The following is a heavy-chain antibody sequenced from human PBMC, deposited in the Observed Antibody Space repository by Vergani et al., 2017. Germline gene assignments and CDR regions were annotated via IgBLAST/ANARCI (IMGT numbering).Heavy chain of an antibody. D-gene: IGHD4-17*01. CDR3: AREGSPNTVTRGY. CDR1: GFTFRSYG. Sequence: EVQLLESGGRLVQPGGSLRLSCAASGFTFRSYGMSWVRQAPGKGLEWVSAISGSGDYTYYADSVKGRFTISRDNSKNTLYLQMNSLRAEDTAVYYCAREGSPNTVTRGYWGQGTLVTVSS. V-gene: IGHV3-23*01. J-gene: IGHJ4*02. CDR2: ISGSGDYT.